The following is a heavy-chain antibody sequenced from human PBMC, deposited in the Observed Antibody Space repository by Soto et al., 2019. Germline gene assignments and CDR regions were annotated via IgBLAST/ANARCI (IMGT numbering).Heavy chain of an antibody. CDR1: GFTFSNHA. V-gene: IGHV3-30-3*01. CDR3: ARGRRGKAGAESLAY. D-gene: IGHD6-19*01. CDR2: ILYDGSEK. J-gene: IGHJ4*02. Sequence: QVQLVESGGGVVQPGRSLRLSCAASGFTFSNHAIHWVRQAPGRGLEWMAVILYDGSEKYYADSVKGRFTISRDNSKNTVSLEVNSLTTEDTAVYYCARGRRGKAGAESLAYWGQGTLVTVSS.